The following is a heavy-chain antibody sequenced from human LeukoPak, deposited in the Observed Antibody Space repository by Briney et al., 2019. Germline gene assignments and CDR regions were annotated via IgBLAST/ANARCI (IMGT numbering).Heavy chain of an antibody. D-gene: IGHD5-12*01. V-gene: IGHV4-34*01. Sequence: GSLRLSCAASGFTFSSYAMSWIRQPPGKGLEWIGEINHSGSTNYNPSLKSRVTISVDTSKNQFSPKLSSVTAADTAVYYCARARWLRHIYYFDYWGQGTLVTVSS. CDR3: ARARWLRHIYYFDY. J-gene: IGHJ4*02. CDR1: GFTFSSYA. CDR2: INHSGST.